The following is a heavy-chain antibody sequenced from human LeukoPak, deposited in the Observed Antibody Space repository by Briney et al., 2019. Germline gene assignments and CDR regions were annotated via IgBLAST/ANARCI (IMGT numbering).Heavy chain of an antibody. CDR3: AKDLRYYYGSSPDWFDP. CDR2: IRYDGSNK. J-gene: IGHJ5*02. CDR1: GFTFSSYG. V-gene: IGHV3-30*02. Sequence: GGSLRLSCAASGFTFSSYGMHWVRQAPGKGLEWVAFIRYDGSNKYYADSVKGRFTISRDNSKSTLYLQMNSLRAEDTAVYYCAKDLRYYYGSSPDWFDPWGQGTLVTVSS. D-gene: IGHD3-22*01.